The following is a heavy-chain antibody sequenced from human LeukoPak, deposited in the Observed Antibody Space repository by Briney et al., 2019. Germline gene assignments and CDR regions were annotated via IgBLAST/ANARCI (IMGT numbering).Heavy chain of an antibody. CDR3: ARDGAYSGYDFYYYYYGMDV. J-gene: IGHJ6*02. CDR1: GFTFSSYW. D-gene: IGHD5-12*01. Sequence: SGGSLRLSCAASGFTFSSYWMSWVRQAPGKGLEWVANIKQDGSEKYYVDSVKGRFTISRDNAKNSLYLQMNSLRAEDTAVYYCARDGAYSGYDFYYYYYGMDVWGQGTTVTVSS. CDR2: IKQDGSEK. V-gene: IGHV3-7*01.